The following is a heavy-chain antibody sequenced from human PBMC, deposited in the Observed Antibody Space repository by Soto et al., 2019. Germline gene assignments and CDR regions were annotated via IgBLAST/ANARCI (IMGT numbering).Heavy chain of an antibody. V-gene: IGHV3-21*01. CDR2: ISSSSSYI. CDR1: GFTFSSYS. CDR3: ARDSDSSYYFDY. J-gene: IGHJ4*02. D-gene: IGHD3-10*01. Sequence: GGSLRLSCAASGFTFSSYSMNWVRQAPGKGLEWVSRISSSSSYIYYADSVKGRFTISRDNAKNSLYLQMNSPRAEDTAVYNCARDSDSSYYFDYWGQGTLVTVSS.